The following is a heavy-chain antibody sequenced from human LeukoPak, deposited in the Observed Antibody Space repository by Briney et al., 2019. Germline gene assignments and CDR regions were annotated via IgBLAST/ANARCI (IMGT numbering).Heavy chain of an antibody. D-gene: IGHD6-19*01. CDR1: GFTISSYA. Sequence: GGSVRRSCAASGFTISSYARSWLRQAPGKGLEWVSAISGSGGITYYADSVKGRFTISRDNSKNTLYLQMSSLIAEDTALYYCAKDPAVAGLFAIWGEGPMVTVSS. CDR2: ISGSGGIT. J-gene: IGHJ3*02. CDR3: AKDPAVAGLFAI. V-gene: IGHV3-23*01.